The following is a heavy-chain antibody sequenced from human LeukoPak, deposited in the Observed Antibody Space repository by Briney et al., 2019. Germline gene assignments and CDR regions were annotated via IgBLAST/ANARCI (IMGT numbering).Heavy chain of an antibody. D-gene: IGHD6-13*01. CDR2: ISWNSGSI. CDR3: AKDIGSSWTGYFDY. J-gene: IGHJ4*02. CDR1: GFTFDDYA. Sequence: GRSLRLSCAASGFTFDDYAMHWVRQAPGKGLEWVSGISWNSGSIGYADSVKGRFTISRDNAKNSLYLQMNSLRAEDTALYYCAKDIGSSWTGYFDYWGQGTLVTVSS. V-gene: IGHV3-9*01.